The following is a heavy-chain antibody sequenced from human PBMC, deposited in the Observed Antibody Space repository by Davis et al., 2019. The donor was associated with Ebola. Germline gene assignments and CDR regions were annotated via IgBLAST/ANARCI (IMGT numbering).Heavy chain of an antibody. CDR1: AGSFSGYY. CDR2: INHSGST. D-gene: IGHD6-13*01. CDR3: AKARSSWTPFDY. J-gene: IGHJ4*02. Sequence: SETLSLTCAVYAGSFSGYYWSWIRQPPGKGLEWIGEINHSGSTNYNPSLKSRVTISVDTSKNQFSLKLSSVTAADTAVYYCAKARSSWTPFDYWGQGTLVTVSS. V-gene: IGHV4-34*01.